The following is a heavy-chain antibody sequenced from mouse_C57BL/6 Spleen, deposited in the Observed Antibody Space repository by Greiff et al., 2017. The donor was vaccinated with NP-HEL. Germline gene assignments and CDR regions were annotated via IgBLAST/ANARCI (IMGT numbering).Heavy chain of an antibody. J-gene: IGHJ4*01. Sequence: VQLQQSGAELVKPGASVKISCKASGYAFSSYWMNWVKQRPGKGLEWIGQIYPGDGDTNYNGKFKGKATLTADNSSSTAYMQLSSLTSEDSAVYFCAIITTVVATGAMDYWGQGTSVTVSS. V-gene: IGHV1-80*01. CDR2: IYPGDGDT. D-gene: IGHD1-1*01. CDR3: AIITTVVATGAMDY. CDR1: GYAFSSYW.